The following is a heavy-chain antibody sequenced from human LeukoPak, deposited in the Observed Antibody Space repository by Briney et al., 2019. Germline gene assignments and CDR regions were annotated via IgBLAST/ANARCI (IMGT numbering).Heavy chain of an antibody. J-gene: IGHJ5*02. CDR2: IYHSGST. V-gene: IGHV4-38-2*01. CDR3: ARHESPYSSRPGWFDP. Sequence: SETLSLTCAVSGYSISSGYYWGRIRQPPGKGLERIGSIYHSGSTYYNPSLKSRVTISVDTSKNQFSLKLSSVTAADTAVYYCARHESPYSSRPGWFDPWGQGTLVTVSS. D-gene: IGHD6-13*01. CDR1: GYSISSGYY.